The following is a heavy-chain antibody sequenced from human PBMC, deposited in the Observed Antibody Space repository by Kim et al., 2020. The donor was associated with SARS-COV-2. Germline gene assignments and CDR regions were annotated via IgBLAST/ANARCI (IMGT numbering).Heavy chain of an antibody. CDR1: GYNFTRHY. J-gene: IGHJ4*02. Sequence: ASVKVSCKASGYNFTRHYMHWVRQAPGQGLEWMGMINPSNGDTGYAQTFRNRVTVTRDTSTTTVYMELSSLRSEDTAVYFCAREIPDTLYFDYWGQGAQV. V-gene: IGHV1-46*01. CDR3: AREIPDTLYFDY. CDR2: INPSNGDT.